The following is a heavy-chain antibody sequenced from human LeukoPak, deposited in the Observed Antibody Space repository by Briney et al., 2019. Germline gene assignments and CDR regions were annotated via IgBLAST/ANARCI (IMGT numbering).Heavy chain of an antibody. CDR3: ARTSYYDTWGRAFDI. V-gene: IGHV1-2*02. D-gene: IGHD3-22*01. CDR1: GYTFTGYY. J-gene: IGHJ3*02. CDR2: INPNSGGT. Sequence: ASVKVSCKASGYTFTGYYMHWVRQASGQGLEWMGWINPNSGGTNYAQKFQGRVTMTRDTSISTAYMELSSLRSEDTAVYYCARTSYYDTWGRAFDIWGQGTMVTVSS.